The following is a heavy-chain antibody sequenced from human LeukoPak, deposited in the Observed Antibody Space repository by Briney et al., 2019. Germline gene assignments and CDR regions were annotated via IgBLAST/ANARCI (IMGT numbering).Heavy chain of an antibody. Sequence: SETLSLTCTVSGGSISSGGYYWSWIRQHPGKGLEWIGYIYYSGSTYYNPSLKSRVTISVDTSKNQFSLKLSSVTAADTAVYYCARKYPDHWFDPWGQGTLVTVSS. CDR1: GGSISSGGYY. CDR3: ARKYPDHWFDP. D-gene: IGHD6-6*01. V-gene: IGHV4-31*03. J-gene: IGHJ5*02. CDR2: IYYSGST.